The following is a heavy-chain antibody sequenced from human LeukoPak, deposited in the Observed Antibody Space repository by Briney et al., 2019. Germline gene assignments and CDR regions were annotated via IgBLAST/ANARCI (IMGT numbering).Heavy chain of an antibody. V-gene: IGHV3-15*01. J-gene: IGHJ3*02. Sequence: PGGSLRLSCAASGFTFSDAWMIWVRQARGKGLEWVGRIKSRADGGTPDYAAPVTGRFTISRDDSNGTLFLQMNSLTTEDTAVYYCATQGLLDAFDIWGQGTMVIVSS. CDR2: IKSRADGGTP. CDR3: ATQGLLDAFDI. CDR1: GFTFSDAW. D-gene: IGHD3-22*01.